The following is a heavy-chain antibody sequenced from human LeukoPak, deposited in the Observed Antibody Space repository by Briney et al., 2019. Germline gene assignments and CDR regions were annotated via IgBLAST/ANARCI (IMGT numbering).Heavy chain of an antibody. J-gene: IGHJ1*01. Sequence: GGSLRLSCAASGFTFDDYAMHWVRHAPGKGLEWVSGISWNSGSIGYADSVKGRFTISRDNAKNSLYLQMNSLRPEDTALYYCAKDKSAGDTEYFQHWGQGTLVTVSS. CDR1: GFTFDDYA. D-gene: IGHD2-21*02. CDR2: ISWNSGSI. CDR3: AKDKSAGDTEYFQH. V-gene: IGHV3-9*01.